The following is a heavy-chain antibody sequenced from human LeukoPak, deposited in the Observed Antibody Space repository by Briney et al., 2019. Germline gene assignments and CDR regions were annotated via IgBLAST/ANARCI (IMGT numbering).Heavy chain of an antibody. V-gene: IGHV3-33*03. J-gene: IGHJ4*02. CDR2: ISNDGNNK. CDR1: GFTFTSYG. CDR3: AKGPMVRGATYDS. Sequence: GGSLRLSCAASGFTFTSYGMHWVRQAPGKGLEWVAVISNDGNNKYYADSVRGRLIISRDNSKNTLYLQMNSLRAEDTAVYYCAKGPMVRGATYDSWGQGTLVTVSS. D-gene: IGHD3-10*01.